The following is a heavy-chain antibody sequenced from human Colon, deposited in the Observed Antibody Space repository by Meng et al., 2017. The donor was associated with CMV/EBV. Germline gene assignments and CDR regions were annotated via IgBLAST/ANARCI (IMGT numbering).Heavy chain of an antibody. V-gene: IGHV3-21*01. Sequence: GESLKIFCAASGFTFSSYSMNWVRQAPGKGLEWVSSITGSSSYMYYADSVKGRFTISRDNAKNSLYLQMNSLRAEDTAVYYCARDPGDGSDWGQGTLVTVSS. J-gene: IGHJ4*02. CDR3: ARDPGDGSD. D-gene: IGHD2-15*01. CDR1: GFTFSSYS. CDR2: ITGSSSYM.